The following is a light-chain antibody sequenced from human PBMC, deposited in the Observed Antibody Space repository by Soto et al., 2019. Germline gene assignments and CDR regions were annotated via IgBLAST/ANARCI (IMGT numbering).Light chain of an antibody. V-gene: IGKV3-15*01. CDR3: QQYNSWPRT. CDR2: DAS. J-gene: IGKJ4*01. Sequence: EVVMTQSPVTLSVSPGERVTLSCRASQSVSSNLAWYQQKPGQAPRLLIYDASTRATGIPATFSGSGSGTEFTLTISSLQSEDFAVYYCQQYNSWPRTFGGGTKVEIK. CDR1: QSVSSN.